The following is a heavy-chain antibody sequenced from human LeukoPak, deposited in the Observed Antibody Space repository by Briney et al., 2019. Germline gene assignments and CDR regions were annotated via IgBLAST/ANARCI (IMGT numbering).Heavy chain of an antibody. J-gene: IGHJ4*02. V-gene: IGHV1-18*01. CDR3: ARASPNDY. CDR1: GGTFSSLT. CDR2: ISAYNGNT. Sequence: GASVKVSCKASGGTFSSLTISWVRQAPGQGLEWMGWISAYNGNTNYAQKLQGRVTMTTDTSTSTAYMELRSLRSDDTAVYYCARASPNDYWGQGTLVTVSS.